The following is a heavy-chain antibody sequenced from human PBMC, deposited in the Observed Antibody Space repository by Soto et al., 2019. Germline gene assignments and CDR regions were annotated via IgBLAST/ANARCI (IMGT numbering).Heavy chain of an antibody. CDR3: GKEADILSESDRFDI. D-gene: IGHD3-9*01. Sequence: QVQLVESGGGLVKPGGSLRLSCAASGFTFSDYYMSWIRQAPGKGLEWVSYISSSSSYTNYADSVKRRFTISRHNAKNSLHLQMNSLRAEDTAVYYCGKEADILSESDRFDICGQGTMVTVSS. CDR2: ISSSSSYT. V-gene: IGHV3-11*05. J-gene: IGHJ3*02. CDR1: GFTFSDYY.